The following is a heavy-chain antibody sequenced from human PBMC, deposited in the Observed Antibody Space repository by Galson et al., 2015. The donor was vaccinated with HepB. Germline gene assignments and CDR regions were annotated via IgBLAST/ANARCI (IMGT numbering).Heavy chain of an antibody. D-gene: IGHD5-18*01. CDR1: GGTFSSYT. Sequence: SVKVSCKASGGTFSSYTTSWVRQAPGQGLEWMGRIIPILGIANYAQKFQGRVTITADKSTSTAYMELSSLRSEDTAVYYCARDLGYSYGHGFDYWGQGTLVTVSS. CDR3: ARDLGYSYGHGFDY. J-gene: IGHJ4*02. CDR2: IIPILGIA. V-gene: IGHV1-69*04.